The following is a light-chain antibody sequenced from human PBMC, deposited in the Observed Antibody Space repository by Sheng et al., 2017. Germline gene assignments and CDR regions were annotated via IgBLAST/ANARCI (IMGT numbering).Light chain of an antibody. CDR1: QSVSFN. Sequence: EIVMTQSPATLSVSPGERATLSCRASQSVSFNLAWYQQRPGQVPRLLIYGASTRVTGIPARFSGTGSGTDYTLTISSLEPEDFAVYYCQHHSNWPYTFGQGTKVEI. CDR3: QHHSNWPYT. J-gene: IGKJ2*01. V-gene: IGKV3-15*01. CDR2: GAS.